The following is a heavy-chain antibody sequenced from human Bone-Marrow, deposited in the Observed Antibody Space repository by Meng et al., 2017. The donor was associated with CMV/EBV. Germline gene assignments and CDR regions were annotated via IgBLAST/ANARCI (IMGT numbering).Heavy chain of an antibody. CDR3: ARGTEMGEMATILPGY. Sequence: SETLSLTGTVSGGFISSYFWSWIRQPPGKGLEWIGFIYYTGNTHYNPSLKSRVTISLDTSKNQFSLKLRSVTAADTAVYYCARGTEMGEMATILPGYWGQGTLVTVSS. J-gene: IGHJ4*02. V-gene: IGHV4-59*01. D-gene: IGHD5-24*01. CDR2: IYYTGNT. CDR1: GGFISSYF.